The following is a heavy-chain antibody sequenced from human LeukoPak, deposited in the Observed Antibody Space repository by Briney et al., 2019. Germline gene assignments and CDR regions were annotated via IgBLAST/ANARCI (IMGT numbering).Heavy chain of an antibody. CDR3: ARATGYSSSWYWYFDL. CDR2: IIPIFGTA. Sequence: ASVKVSCKASGGTFISYAISWVRQAPGQGLEWMGGIIPIFGTANYAQKFHGRVTITADESTSTAYMELSSLRSEDTAVYYCARATGYSSSWYWYFDLWGRGTLVTVSS. J-gene: IGHJ2*01. V-gene: IGHV1-69*13. D-gene: IGHD6-13*01. CDR1: GGTFISYA.